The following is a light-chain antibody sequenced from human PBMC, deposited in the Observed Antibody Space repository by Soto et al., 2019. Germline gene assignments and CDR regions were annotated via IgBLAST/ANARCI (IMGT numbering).Light chain of an antibody. Sequence: QSVLTQPPSVSAAPRQRVTISCSGSSSNIGNNAVNWYQQLPGKAPKLLIYYDDLLPSGVSDRFSGSKSGTSASLAISELQSEDEHDYYGAAWDYGLNGLVFVGGTELAV. CDR1: SSNIGNNA. CDR3: AAWDYGLNGLV. CDR2: YDD. V-gene: IGLV1-36*01. J-gene: IGLJ2*01.